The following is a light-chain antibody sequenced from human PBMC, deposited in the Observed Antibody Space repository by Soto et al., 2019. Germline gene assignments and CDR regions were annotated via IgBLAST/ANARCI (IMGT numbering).Light chain of an antibody. CDR3: QQRSNWPPS. V-gene: IGKV3-11*01. J-gene: IGKJ4*01. Sequence: EIVLTQSPATLSLSPGDRATLSCRASQCISNYLACYQQKPDQAPRVLIYDASNRSTGIPDRFSGSGSATDCTLTISSLEPEDFAIYYCQQRSNWPPSFGGGNKVEIK. CDR1: QCISNY. CDR2: DAS.